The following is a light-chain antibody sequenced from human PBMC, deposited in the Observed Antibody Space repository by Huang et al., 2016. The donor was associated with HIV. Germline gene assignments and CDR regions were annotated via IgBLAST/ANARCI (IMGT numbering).Light chain of an antibody. CDR3: QQYDKWPPGLT. V-gene: IGKV3D-15*01. J-gene: IGKJ4*01. CDR1: QNVRNN. CDR2: DTS. Sequence: EIKMTQSPATLSVSPGGRVTLSCRASQNVRNNLAWYQQKTGKAPRLLIYDTSTRASGIPARFSGSGSGTEFTLTISGLQSEDFAIYYGQQYDKWPPGLTFGGGTKVEI.